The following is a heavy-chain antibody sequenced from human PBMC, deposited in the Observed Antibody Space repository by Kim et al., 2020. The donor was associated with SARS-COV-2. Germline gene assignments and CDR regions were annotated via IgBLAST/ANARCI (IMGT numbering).Heavy chain of an antibody. CDR1: GYTFTASA. Sequence: ASVKVTCKTSGYTFTASAINWVRQAPGQGLEWMGWINTKTGSPNDAQGFTGRFVFYVDTPVNTAYLEISPLGPEGTAVYYCARISAAWPVYWGQGTLVTV. CDR3: ARISAAWPVY. D-gene: IGHD6-25*01. V-gene: IGHV7-4-1*02. J-gene: IGHJ4*02. CDR2: INTKTGSP.